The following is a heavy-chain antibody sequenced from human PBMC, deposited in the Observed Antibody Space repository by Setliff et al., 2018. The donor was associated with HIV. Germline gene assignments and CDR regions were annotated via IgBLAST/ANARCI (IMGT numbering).Heavy chain of an antibody. V-gene: IGHV3-23*01. Sequence: GSLRLSCAASGFTFSSYAMSWVRQAPGKGLEWVSTISGSGGSTYYADSVKGRFTISRDNSKNTLYLQMNSLRAKDTAVYYCARYEYSSSPAFDYWGQGTLVTVSS. CDR3: ARYEYSSSPAFDY. J-gene: IGHJ4*02. D-gene: IGHD6-6*01. CDR1: GFTFSSYA. CDR2: ISGSGGST.